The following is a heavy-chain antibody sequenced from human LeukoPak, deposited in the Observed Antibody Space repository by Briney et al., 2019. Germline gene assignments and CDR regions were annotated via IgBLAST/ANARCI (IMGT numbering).Heavy chain of an antibody. V-gene: IGHV4-59*01. CDR1: GASISSYY. CDR2: IFNSGTT. CDR3: AREVYCTGTRCTDY. J-gene: IGHJ4*02. Sequence: SETLSLTCTVPGASISSYYWSWIRQPPGKGLEWIGYIFNSGTTNYNPSLKSRVTISVDTSKNQFSLKLSSVTAADTAVYYCAREVYCTGTRCTDYWGQGNLVTVSS. D-gene: IGHD2-2*01.